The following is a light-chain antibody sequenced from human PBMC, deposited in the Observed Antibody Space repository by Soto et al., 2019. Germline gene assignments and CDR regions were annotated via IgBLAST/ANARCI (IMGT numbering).Light chain of an antibody. J-gene: IGKJ1*01. Sequence: EIVLTQSPAALSLSPGERATLSCGASQSVAGNFLAWYQHKPGLAPRLLIYDASIRANGIPDRFSGGGSGTDFILTISRLEPEDSAVYYCQHYRSLPPMWTFGLGTKVEI. CDR3: QHYRSLPPMWT. CDR2: DAS. CDR1: QSVAGNF. V-gene: IGKV3D-20*01.